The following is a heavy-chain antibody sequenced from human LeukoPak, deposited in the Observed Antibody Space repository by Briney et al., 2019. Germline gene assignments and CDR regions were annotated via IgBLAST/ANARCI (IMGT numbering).Heavy chain of an antibody. D-gene: IGHD2-2*01. V-gene: IGHV4-34*01. CDR2: INHSGST. J-gene: IGHJ4*02. Sequence: PSETLSLTCAVYGGSFSGYYWSWIRQPPGKGLEWIGEINHSGSTNYNPSLKSRVTISVDTSKNQFSLKLISMTAADTAVYYCARETGHYQFDYWGPGTLVTVSS. CDR1: GGSFSGYY. CDR3: ARETGHYQFDY.